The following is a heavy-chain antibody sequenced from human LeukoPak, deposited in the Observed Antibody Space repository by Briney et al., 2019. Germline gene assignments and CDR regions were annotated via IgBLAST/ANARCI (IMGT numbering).Heavy chain of an antibody. D-gene: IGHD1-7*01. J-gene: IGHJ6*02. CDR1: GGSISSYY. Sequence: SETLSLTCTVSGGSISSYYWSWIRRPPGKGLEWIGYIYYSGSTNYNPSLKSRVTISVDTSKNQFSLKLSSVTAADTAVYYCARDNWNYGSSMDVWGQGTTVTVSS. V-gene: IGHV4-59*01. CDR2: IYYSGST. CDR3: ARDNWNYGSSMDV.